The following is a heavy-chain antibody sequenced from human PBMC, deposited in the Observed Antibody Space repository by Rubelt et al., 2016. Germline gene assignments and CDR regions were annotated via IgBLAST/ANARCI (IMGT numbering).Heavy chain of an antibody. D-gene: IGHD3-10*01. J-gene: IGHJ2*01. V-gene: IGHV4-39*07. CDR2: VYSSGRT. CDR3: ATDLSGWYFDL. CDR1: DGSVSSSTYC. Sequence: QVQLQESGPGLVKPSETLSLTCTVSDGSVSSSTYCWGWVRQPPGKGLEWIGSVYSSGRTNYNPSLERRVTMLVDTYKNNYSLGLRSVSASDTAVYYCATDLSGWYFDLWGRGTLVPVFS.